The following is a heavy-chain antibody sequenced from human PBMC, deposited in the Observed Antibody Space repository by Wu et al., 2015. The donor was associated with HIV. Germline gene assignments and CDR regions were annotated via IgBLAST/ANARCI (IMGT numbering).Heavy chain of an antibody. CDR1: GYTFTSYY. CDR3: ARDGVEMATTFYYYYYMDV. J-gene: IGHJ6*03. V-gene: IGHV1-46*03. Sequence: QVQLVQSGAEVKKPGAPVKVSCKASGYTFTSYYMHWVRQAPGQGLEWMGIINPSGGSTSYAQKFQGRVTMTRDTSTSTVYMELSSLRSEDTAVYYCARDGVEMATTFYYYYYMDVWGKGTTVTVSS. CDR2: INPSGGST. D-gene: IGHD5-24*01.